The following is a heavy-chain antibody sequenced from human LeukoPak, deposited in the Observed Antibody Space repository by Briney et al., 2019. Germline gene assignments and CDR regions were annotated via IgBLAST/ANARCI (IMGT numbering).Heavy chain of an antibody. CDR3: ASGRVYGDPIDAFDI. CDR1: GYTFTAYY. V-gene: IGHV1-2*02. D-gene: IGHD4-17*01. J-gene: IGHJ3*02. Sequence: ASVKVSCKASGYTFTAYYMHWVRQAPGQGLEWMGWINPNSGGTNYAQKFQGRVTMTRDTSITTAYMELSRLRSDDTAIYYCASGRVYGDPIDAFDIWGQGTMVTVSS. CDR2: INPNSGGT.